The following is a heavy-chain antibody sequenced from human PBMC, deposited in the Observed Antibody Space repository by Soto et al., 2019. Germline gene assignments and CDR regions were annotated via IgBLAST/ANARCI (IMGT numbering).Heavy chain of an antibody. V-gene: IGHV3-23*01. Sequence: EAHLLESGGGLVRPGGSLRLSCAASGFTFSSHVMGWVRQAPGKGLEWVSGISGSGRNTYYEDSVNGRFTISRDNSNETLYLEISSLRAEDTAVYYCARQSYCFGSGTIGGDYWGQGTLVTVSS. J-gene: IGHJ4*02. CDR2: ISGSGRNT. CDR1: GFTFSSHV. CDR3: ARQSYCFGSGTIGGDY. D-gene: IGHD3-10*01.